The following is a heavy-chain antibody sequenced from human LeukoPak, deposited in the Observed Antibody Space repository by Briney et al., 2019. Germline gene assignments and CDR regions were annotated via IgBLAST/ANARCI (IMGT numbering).Heavy chain of an antibody. CDR1: GFTFSSYS. CDR3: ARVYDFWSGRTGYYGMDV. CDR2: ISSSSSYI. D-gene: IGHD3-3*01. Sequence: GGSLRLSCAASGFTFSSYSMNWVRQAPGKGLEWVSSISSSSSYIYYADSVKGRFTISRDNAKNSLYLQMNSLRAEDTAVYYCARVYDFWSGRTGYYGMDVWGQRTTVTVSS. J-gene: IGHJ6*02. V-gene: IGHV3-21*01.